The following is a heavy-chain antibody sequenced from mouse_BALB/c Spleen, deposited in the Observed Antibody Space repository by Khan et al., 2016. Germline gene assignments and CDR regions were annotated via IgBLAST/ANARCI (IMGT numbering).Heavy chain of an antibody. V-gene: IGHV1S81*02. CDR1: GYTFTSYL. J-gene: IGHJ1*01. CDR3: SRPYHYCISFFDV. CDR2: IVPSNGRT. D-gene: IGHD1-1*01. Sequence: QVQLQQSGAELVQPGASVKLSCKASGYTFTSYLMHWVKQRPGQGLEWIGEIVPSNGRTNYNEKFKSKAKLTVDKSSSTAYMQVSSLTSVDSAVYYCSRPYHYCISFFDVWVAGTTVTFSS.